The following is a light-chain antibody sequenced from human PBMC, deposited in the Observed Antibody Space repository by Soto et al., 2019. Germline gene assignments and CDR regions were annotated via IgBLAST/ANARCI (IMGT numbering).Light chain of an antibody. CDR2: GAS. CDR1: QSVSSSY. J-gene: IGKJ1*01. Sequence: EIVLTQSPGTLSLSPGERATLSCRASQSVSSSYLAWYQQKPGQAPRVLIYGASSRATGIPDRFSGSGSGTEFTLTISRLEPEDFAVYYCQQYGSSSWTFGQGTKVDIK. CDR3: QQYGSSSWT. V-gene: IGKV3-20*01.